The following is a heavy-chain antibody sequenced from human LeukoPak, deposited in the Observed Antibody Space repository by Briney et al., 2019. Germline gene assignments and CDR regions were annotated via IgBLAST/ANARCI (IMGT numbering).Heavy chain of an antibody. CDR1: GYTFTGYY. CDR3: ARVRWQSGPTDAFDI. Sequence: ASVKVSCKASGYTFTGYYMHWVRQAPGQGLEWMGWINPNSGGTNYAQKFQGRVTMTRDTSISTAYMELSRLRSDDTAVYYCARVRWQSGPTDAFDIWGQGTMVTVSS. V-gene: IGHV1-2*02. J-gene: IGHJ3*02. CDR2: INPNSGGT. D-gene: IGHD4-23*01.